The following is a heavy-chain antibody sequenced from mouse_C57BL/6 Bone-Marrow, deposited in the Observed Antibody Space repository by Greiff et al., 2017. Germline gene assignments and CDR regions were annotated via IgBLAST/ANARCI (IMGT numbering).Heavy chain of an antibody. CDR2: IYPRSGNT. CDR1: GYTFTSYG. J-gene: IGHJ3*01. V-gene: IGHV1-81*01. CDR3: AREERD. Sequence: QVQLQQSGAELARPGASVKLSCKASGYTFTSYGISWVKQRTGQGLEWIGEIYPRSGNTYYNEKFKGKATLTADKSSSTAYMELRSLTSEDSAGYFCAREERDWGQGTLVTVSA.